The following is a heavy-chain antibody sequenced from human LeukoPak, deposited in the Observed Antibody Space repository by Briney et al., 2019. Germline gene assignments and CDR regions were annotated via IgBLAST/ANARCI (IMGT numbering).Heavy chain of an antibody. CDR3: ARDAGWRLDP. Sequence: GGSLRLSCEASGFPFSDHNMDWVRQAPGKGLEWVGRIRDKPNSYTTEYAASVRGRFTISRDDSKNSLFLQMDSLKTEDTAMYYCARDAGWRLDPWGQGTLVTVSS. V-gene: IGHV3-72*01. CDR1: GFPFSDHN. CDR2: IRDKPNSYTT. J-gene: IGHJ5*02. D-gene: IGHD3-3*01.